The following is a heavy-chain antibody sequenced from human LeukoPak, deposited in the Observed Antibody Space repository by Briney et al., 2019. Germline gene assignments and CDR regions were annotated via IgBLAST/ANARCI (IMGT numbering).Heavy chain of an antibody. Sequence: SETLSLTCAVYGGSFSGYYWSWIRQPPGKGLEWIGYIYHSGSTYYNPSLKSRVTISVDRSKNQFSLKLSSVTAADTAVYYCARDSSSSWYYFDYWGQGTLVTVSS. CDR3: ARDSSSSWYYFDY. J-gene: IGHJ4*02. V-gene: IGHV4-30-2*01. CDR2: IYHSGST. D-gene: IGHD6-13*01. CDR1: GGSFSGYY.